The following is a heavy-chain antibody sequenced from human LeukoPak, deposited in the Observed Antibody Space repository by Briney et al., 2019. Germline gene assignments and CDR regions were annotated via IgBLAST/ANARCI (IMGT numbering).Heavy chain of an antibody. V-gene: IGHV3-23*01. Sequence: PGGSLRLSCAASGFTFSTCAMSWVRQAPGKGLEWVSAISGSGGSTYYADSVKGRFTISRDNSKNTLYLQMNSLRAEDTAVYYCAKDLPQTIAQGATRAFDIWGQGTMVTVSS. CDR2: ISGSGGST. CDR3: AKDLPQTIAQGATRAFDI. J-gene: IGHJ3*02. CDR1: GFTFSTCA. D-gene: IGHD1-26*01.